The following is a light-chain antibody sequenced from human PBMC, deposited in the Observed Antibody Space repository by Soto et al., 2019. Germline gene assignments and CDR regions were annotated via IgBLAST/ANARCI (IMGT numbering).Light chain of an antibody. V-gene: IGLV2-8*01. J-gene: IGLJ1*01. Sequence: QSVLTQPPSASGSPGQSVTISCTGANSDVGSYNYVSWYQQHPGKAPKLMIYEVNKRPSGVPDRFSGSQSGNTASLTVSGLQAEDEDDYYCSSYAGTNTRYLFGSGTKVTVL. CDR3: SSYAGTNTRYL. CDR1: NSDVGSYNY. CDR2: EVN.